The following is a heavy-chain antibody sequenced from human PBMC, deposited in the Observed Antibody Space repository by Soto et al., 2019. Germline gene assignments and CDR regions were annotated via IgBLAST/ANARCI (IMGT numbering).Heavy chain of an antibody. CDR3: AKDVNNDILAGYYYY. Sequence: GGSLRLSCAAAGFTFSSYAMSWVRQDPGKGLEWVSAISGSGGSTYYADSVKGRFTISRDNSKNTLYLQMNSLRAEDTAVYYCAKDVNNDILAGYYYYWGQGTLVTVSS. CDR2: ISGSGGST. V-gene: IGHV3-23*01. J-gene: IGHJ4*02. D-gene: IGHD3-9*01. CDR1: GFTFSSYA.